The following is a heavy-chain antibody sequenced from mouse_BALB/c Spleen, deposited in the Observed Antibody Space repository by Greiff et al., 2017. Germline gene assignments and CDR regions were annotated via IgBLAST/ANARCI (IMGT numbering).Heavy chain of an antibody. J-gene: IGHJ4*01. Sequence: EVQLQQSGPELVKPGASVKMSCKASGYTFTSYVMHWVKQKPGQGLEWIGYINPYNDGTKYNEKFKGKATLTSDKSSSTAYMELSSLTSEDSAVYYCARVYGKGAMDYWGQGTSVTVSS. CDR2: INPYNDGT. CDR3: ARVYGKGAMDY. D-gene: IGHD2-1*01. V-gene: IGHV1-14*01. CDR1: GYTFTSYV.